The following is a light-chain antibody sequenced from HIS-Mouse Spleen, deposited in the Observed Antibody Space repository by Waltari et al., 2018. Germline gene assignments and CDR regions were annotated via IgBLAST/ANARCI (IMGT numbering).Light chain of an antibody. CDR2: EGS. J-gene: IGLJ2*01. CDR1: SSDVGSYNL. Sequence: QSALTQPASVSGSPGQSITISCTVTSSDVGSYNLVPWYQRHPGKAPKLMIYEGSKRPSGVSNRFSGSKSGNTASLTISGLQAEDEADYYCCSYAGSSTFEVFGGGTKLAVL. CDR3: CSYAGSSTFEV. V-gene: IGLV2-23*03.